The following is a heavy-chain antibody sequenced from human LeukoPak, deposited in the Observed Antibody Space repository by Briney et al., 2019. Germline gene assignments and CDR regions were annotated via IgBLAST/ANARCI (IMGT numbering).Heavy chain of an antibody. D-gene: IGHD1-26*01. Sequence: PGGSLRLSCAASGFTFSSYAMSWVRQAPGKGLEWVSGISAGGGNTFYADSVKGRFTISRDNSKNTLYLQMNSLRAEDTAVYYCARDKSWELIFDYWGQGTLVTVSS. CDR3: ARDKSWELIFDY. V-gene: IGHV3-23*01. CDR1: GFTFSSYA. J-gene: IGHJ4*02. CDR2: ISAGGGNT.